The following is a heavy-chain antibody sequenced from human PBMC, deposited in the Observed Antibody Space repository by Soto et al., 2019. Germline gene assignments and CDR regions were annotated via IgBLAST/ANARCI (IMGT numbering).Heavy chain of an antibody. D-gene: IGHD7-27*01. V-gene: IGHV1-18*01. Sequence: QAQLVQSGAEVKEPGASVKVSCKASGYTFTGYGITWVRQAPGQGIEWMGWASPLSATTNYAPKFQGRVTMTTDTSKNMAYMELRSLRSDDTAVYYCARGGTAEADFWGQGTLVTVSS. CDR3: ARGGTAEADF. CDR1: GYTFTGYG. CDR2: ASPLSATT. J-gene: IGHJ4*02.